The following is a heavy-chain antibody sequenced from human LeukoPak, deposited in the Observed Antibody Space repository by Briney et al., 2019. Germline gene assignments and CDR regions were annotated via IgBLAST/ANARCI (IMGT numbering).Heavy chain of an antibody. Sequence: ESGPTLVKPTQTLTLTCTFSGFSLSTSGVGVGWIRQPPGKALEWLALIYWDDDKRYSPSLKSRLTITKDTSKNQVVLTMTNMDPVDTATYYCAXRRSLALHYYXXSXYDYWGXGXLXXVX. V-gene: IGHV2-5*02. J-gene: IGHJ4*01. CDR3: AXRRSLALHYYXXSXYDY. D-gene: IGHD3-22*01. CDR2: IYWDDDK. CDR1: GFSLSTSGVG.